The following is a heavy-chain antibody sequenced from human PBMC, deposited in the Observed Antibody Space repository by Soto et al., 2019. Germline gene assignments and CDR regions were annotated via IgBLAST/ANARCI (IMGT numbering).Heavy chain of an antibody. V-gene: IGHV3-66*01. Sequence: EVQLVESGGGLVQPGGSLRLSCAVSGFTVSNNYMSWVRQAPEKGLEWISVIYSGGDTYYADSVKVRFIISRDNSKNTLYLQMNSVRVDDTAVYYCARGGGAYCGNDCIRAVDIWGQGTMVTVSS. CDR1: GFTVSNNY. D-gene: IGHD2-21*02. J-gene: IGHJ3*02. CDR2: IYSGGDT. CDR3: ARGGGAYCGNDCIRAVDI.